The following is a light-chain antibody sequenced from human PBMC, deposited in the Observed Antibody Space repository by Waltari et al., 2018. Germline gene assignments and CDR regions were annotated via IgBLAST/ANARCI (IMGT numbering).Light chain of an antibody. V-gene: IGKV3D-20*01. Sequence: EIVLTQSPATLSLSPGERATPSCGASQSVDSSYLAWYQQKPGLAPRLLIYDVSSRATGISDRFSGSGSGTDFTLTISRLEPEDFAVYYCQQYSTSPWTFGQGTKVEIK. J-gene: IGKJ1*01. CDR3: QQYSTSPWT. CDR2: DVS. CDR1: QSVDSSY.